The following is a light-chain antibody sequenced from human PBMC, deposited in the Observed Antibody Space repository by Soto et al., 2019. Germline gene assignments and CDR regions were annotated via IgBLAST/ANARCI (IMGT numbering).Light chain of an antibody. V-gene: IGKV1-39*01. Sequence: DSPVTQSPSSLSASVGDTVIITCRASQSISISSNWYQQNPGKAPRLLIYSASILQSWVPSRFSGSGSATDFPLTNSIQPQDFSTTYCCLACNFPLTFGQGTRLEIK. CDR2: SAS. J-gene: IGKJ5*01. CDR1: QSISIS. CDR3: CLACNFPLT.